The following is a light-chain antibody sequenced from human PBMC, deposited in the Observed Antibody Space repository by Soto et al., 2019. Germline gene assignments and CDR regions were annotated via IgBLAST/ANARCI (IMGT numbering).Light chain of an antibody. J-gene: IGKJ5*01. V-gene: IGKV3-20*01. Sequence: EIVLTPSPGTLSLSQGETAALSCRASQTVNSDYLAWFQPRPGQAPRLLIFAPSRRATDTPDRFSGSGSGTDFSLAIRRLEPEDFAIYYCQQYNKWPLSTFGQGTRGDIK. CDR3: QQYNKWPLST. CDR1: QTVNSDY. CDR2: APS.